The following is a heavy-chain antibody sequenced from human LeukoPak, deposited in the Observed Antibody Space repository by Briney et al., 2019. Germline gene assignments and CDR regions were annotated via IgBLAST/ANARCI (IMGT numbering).Heavy chain of an antibody. CDR2: IGYDGSNK. Sequence: GRSLRLSCAASGFTFSSYGMHWVRQAPGKGLEWVAVIGYDGSNKYYADSVKGRFTISRDNSKNTLYLQMNSLRAEDTAVYYCARDELVPAAISYYYYGMDVWGQGTTVTVSS. D-gene: IGHD2-2*02. V-gene: IGHV3-33*01. J-gene: IGHJ6*02. CDR1: GFTFSSYG. CDR3: ARDELVPAAISYYYYGMDV.